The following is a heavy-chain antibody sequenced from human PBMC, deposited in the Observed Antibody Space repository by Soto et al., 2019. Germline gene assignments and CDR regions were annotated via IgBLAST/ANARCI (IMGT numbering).Heavy chain of an antibody. J-gene: IGHJ6*02. D-gene: IGHD2-2*01. V-gene: IGHV1-18*04. Sequence: ASVKVSCKASGYTFTSYGISWVRQAPGQGLEWMGWISAYNGNTNYAQKLQGRVTMTTDTSTSTAYMELRSLRSDDTAVYYCAREGAIVVVPDAIYYYYGMDVWGQGTTVTVSS. CDR3: AREGAIVVVPDAIYYYYGMDV. CDR1: GYTFTSYG. CDR2: ISAYNGNT.